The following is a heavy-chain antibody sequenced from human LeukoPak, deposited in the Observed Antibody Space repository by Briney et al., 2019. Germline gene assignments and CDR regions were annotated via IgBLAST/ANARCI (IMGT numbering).Heavy chain of an antibody. J-gene: IGHJ4*02. CDR1: RYSFTSYW. CDR3: ATRYCNGGSCYLI. V-gene: IGHV5-51*01. CDR2: IYPGDSDT. Sequence: GESLKISCKGSRYSFTSYWIGWVRQMPGKGLEWMGIIYPGDSDTRYSPSLKGQVTISADKSITSAYLQWSSLKASDSAMYYCATRYCNGGSCYLIWGQGTLVTVSS. D-gene: IGHD2-15*01.